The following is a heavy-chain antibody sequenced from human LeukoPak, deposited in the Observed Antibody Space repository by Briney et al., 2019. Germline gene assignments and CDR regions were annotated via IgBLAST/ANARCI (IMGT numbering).Heavy chain of an antibody. Sequence: GGSLRLSCAASGFTFSNYWMHWVRQAPGKGLEWMADIKQDGSEKYYVVSVKGRFTISRDNAKNALYLQMNSLRAEDTAVYYCAKSAGIQLWTGGGYFDYWGQGTLVTVSS. CDR2: IKQDGSEK. CDR3: AKSAGIQLWTGGGYFDY. V-gene: IGHV3-7*05. D-gene: IGHD5-18*01. CDR1: GFTFSNYW. J-gene: IGHJ4*02.